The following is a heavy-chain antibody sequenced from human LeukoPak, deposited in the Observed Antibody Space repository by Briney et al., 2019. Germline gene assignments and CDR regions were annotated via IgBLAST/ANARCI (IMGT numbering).Heavy chain of an antibody. CDR2: INTYNGNT. J-gene: IGHJ4*02. CDR3: ARVITMVRGVILPVSGFDY. V-gene: IGHV1-18*04. CDR1: GYTFTGYY. Sequence: GASVKVSCKASGYTFTGYYMHWVRQAPGQGLEWMGWINTYNGNTNYAQNVQGRVTMTTDTATSTAYMELRSLRSDDTAVYFCARVITMVRGVILPVSGFDYWGQGTLVTVSS. D-gene: IGHD3-10*01.